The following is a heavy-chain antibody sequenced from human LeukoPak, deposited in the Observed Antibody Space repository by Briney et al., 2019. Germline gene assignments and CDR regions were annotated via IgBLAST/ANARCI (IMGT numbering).Heavy chain of an antibody. Sequence: SDPLTLLCAVYGQCLSGHNWVWIRQPPGKAREWIGEINHSENTNYNPSLKSRDNLSVDTSKNQLSPDLPSVTAADTAVYYCGRHSLYCSSPGLNYWGQRTLVTVSS. J-gene: IGHJ4*02. D-gene: IGHD2-15*01. V-gene: IGHV4-34*01. CDR3: GRHSLYCSSPGLNY. CDR1: GQCLSGHN. CDR2: INHSENT.